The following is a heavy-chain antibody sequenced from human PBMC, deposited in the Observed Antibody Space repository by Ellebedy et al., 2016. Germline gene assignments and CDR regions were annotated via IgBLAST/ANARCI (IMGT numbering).Heavy chain of an antibody. J-gene: IGHJ3*01. CDR1: GFTFGDYA. D-gene: IGHD6-13*01. CDR3: SGIRGTSWYRAFAL. CDR2: IRRNDFGGTP. V-gene: IGHV3-49*04. Sequence: GESLKISXSASGFTFGDYAMSWVRQAPGKGLEWVGLIRRNDFGGTPEYAASVKGRFAISRDDSKSLAYLEMSGLKVEDTAVYYCSGIRGTSWYRAFALWGQGTVVVVSA.